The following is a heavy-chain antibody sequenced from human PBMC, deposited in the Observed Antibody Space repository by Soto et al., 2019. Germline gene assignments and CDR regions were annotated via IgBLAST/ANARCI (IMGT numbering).Heavy chain of an antibody. CDR1: GFTFSNAW. J-gene: IGHJ4*02. CDR3: TTEEVGATLLFDY. V-gene: IGHV3-15*01. CDR2: IKSKTDGGTT. D-gene: IGHD1-26*01. Sequence: PGGSLRLSCAASGFTFSNAWMSWVRQAPGKGLEWVGRIKSKTDGGTTDYAAPVKGRFTISRDDSKNTLYLQMNSLKTEDTAVYYCTTEEVGATLLFDYWGQGTLVTVSS.